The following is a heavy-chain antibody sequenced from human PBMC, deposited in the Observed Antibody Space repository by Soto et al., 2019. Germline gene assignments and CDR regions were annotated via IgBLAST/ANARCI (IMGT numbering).Heavy chain of an antibody. CDR3: ARRESQGPIDY. Sequence: QVQLQESGPGLVKPSDTLSLTCAVSAYSISSSNWWGWIRQPPGKGLEWIGYIYYSGTTYYNPSRKSRVTMSVDTSKNPFSLKLTAVTAVDTAVYYCARRESQGPIDYWGQGTLVTVSS. V-gene: IGHV4-28*01. D-gene: IGHD1-26*01. CDR1: AYSISSSNW. J-gene: IGHJ4*02. CDR2: IYYSGTT.